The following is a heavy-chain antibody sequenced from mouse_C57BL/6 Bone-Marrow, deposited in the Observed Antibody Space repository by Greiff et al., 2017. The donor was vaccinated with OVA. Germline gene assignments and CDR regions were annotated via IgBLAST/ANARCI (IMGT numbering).Heavy chain of an antibody. J-gene: IGHJ4*01. Sequence: QVQLQQSGPELVKPGASVKISCKASGYAFSSSWMNWVKQRPGKGLEWIGRIYPGDGGTNYNGKFKGKATLTADKSSSTAYMQLSSLTSEDSAVYFCARSRGYAMDYWGQGTSVTVSS. V-gene: IGHV1-82*01. CDR1: GYAFSSSW. CDR3: ARSRGYAMDY. CDR2: IYPGDGGT.